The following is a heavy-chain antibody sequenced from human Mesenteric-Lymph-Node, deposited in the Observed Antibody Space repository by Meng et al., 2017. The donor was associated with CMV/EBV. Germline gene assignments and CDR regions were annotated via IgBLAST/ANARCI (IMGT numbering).Heavy chain of an antibody. Sequence: SGYSFTNCWINWVRHLPGTGLQWMGRIDPRDSYTNDSPSFQGHVTISADKSINTAYLHWSSLKASDTAMYYCVRQDTTGSLNDFDYWGQGTLVTVSS. J-gene: IGHJ4*02. CDR1: GYSFTNCW. CDR3: VRQDTTGSLNDFDY. CDR2: IDPRDSYT. V-gene: IGHV5-10-1*01. D-gene: IGHD1-1*01.